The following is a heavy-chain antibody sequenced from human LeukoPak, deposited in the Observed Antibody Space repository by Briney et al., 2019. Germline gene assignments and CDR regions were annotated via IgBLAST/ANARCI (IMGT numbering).Heavy chain of an antibody. Sequence: GGSLRLSCAASGFTLRSYSMNWIRQSPGKGLEWVSYISSDSSIIYYSESVEGRFTISRDNAENSLYLQMNNLRAEDTAVYYCARAGQLDWGQGTLVTVSS. CDR2: ISSDSSII. CDR3: ARAGQLD. J-gene: IGHJ4*02. CDR1: GFTLRSYS. V-gene: IGHV3-48*01.